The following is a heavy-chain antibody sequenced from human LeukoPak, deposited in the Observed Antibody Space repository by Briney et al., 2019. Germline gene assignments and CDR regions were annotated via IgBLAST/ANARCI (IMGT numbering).Heavy chain of an antibody. V-gene: IGHV3-23*01. Sequence: GRSLRLSCAASGFTFSDYWMSWVRQAPGKGLEWVSLISGTSGSTYYADSVKGRFTISRDNSKNTLYPQMNSLRAEDTAVYYCAKDVALTPDYWGQGTLVTVSS. D-gene: IGHD1-14*01. CDR1: GFTFSDYW. CDR3: AKDVALTPDY. J-gene: IGHJ4*02. CDR2: ISGTSGST.